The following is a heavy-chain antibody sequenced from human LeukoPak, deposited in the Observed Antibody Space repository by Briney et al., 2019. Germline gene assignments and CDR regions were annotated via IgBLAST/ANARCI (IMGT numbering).Heavy chain of an antibody. Sequence: GGSLRLSCAASGFIFGSYAMNWVRQAPGKGLECISAISGSGDSTYYADSVKGRFTISRDNSKNTLYLQMNSLSAEDTAVYYCARNVSGQYFDIWGRGTLVTVSS. CDR1: GFIFGSYA. J-gene: IGHJ2*01. V-gene: IGHV3-23*01. CDR3: ARNVSGQYFDI. CDR2: ISGSGDST. D-gene: IGHD2/OR15-2a*01.